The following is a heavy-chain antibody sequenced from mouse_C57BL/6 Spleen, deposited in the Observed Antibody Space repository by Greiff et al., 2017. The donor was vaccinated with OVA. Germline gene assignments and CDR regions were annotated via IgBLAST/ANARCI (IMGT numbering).Heavy chain of an antibody. CDR1: GFTFSSYA. CDR2: ISDGGSYT. V-gene: IGHV5-4*03. CDR3: ARAIGGAMDY. Sequence: EVKLMESGGGLVKPGGSLKLSCAASGFTFSSYAMSWVRQTPEKRLEWVATISDGGSYTYYPDNVKGRFTISRDNAKNNLYLQMSHLKSEDTAMYYCARAIGGAMDYWGQGTSVTVSS. J-gene: IGHJ4*01. D-gene: IGHD2-14*01.